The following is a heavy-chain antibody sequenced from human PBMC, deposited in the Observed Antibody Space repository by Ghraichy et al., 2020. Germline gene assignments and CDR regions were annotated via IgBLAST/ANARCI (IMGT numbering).Heavy chain of an antibody. J-gene: IGHJ4*02. Sequence: LTCAASGFTFSSYGMHWVRQAPGKGLEWVAVISYDGSNKYYADSVKGRFTISRDNSKNTLYLQMNSLRAEDTAVYYCAKDSPPGGAAAGTGDFDYWGQGTLVTVSS. D-gene: IGHD6-13*01. V-gene: IGHV3-30*18. CDR3: AKDSPPGGAAAGTGDFDY. CDR2: ISYDGSNK. CDR1: GFTFSSYG.